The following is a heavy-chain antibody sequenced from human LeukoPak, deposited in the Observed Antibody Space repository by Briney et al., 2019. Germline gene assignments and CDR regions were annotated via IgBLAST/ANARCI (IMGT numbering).Heavy chain of an antibody. J-gene: IGHJ4*02. V-gene: IGHV4-61*02. D-gene: IGHD7-27*01. CDR3: ARKRPWGLSRYFDY. CDR2: IYTSGST. CDR1: GGSISSGLYY. Sequence: SQTLSLTCTVSGGSISSGLYYWSWIRQPAGKGLEWIGRIYTSGSTNYNPSLKSRVTISLDTSKNQFSLKLSSVTAADTAVYYCARKRPWGLSRYFDYWGQGTLVTVSS.